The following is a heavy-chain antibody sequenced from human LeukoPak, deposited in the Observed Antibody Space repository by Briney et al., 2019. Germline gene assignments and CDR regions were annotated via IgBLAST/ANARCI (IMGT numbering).Heavy chain of an antibody. J-gene: IGHJ5*02. D-gene: IGHD3-10*01. Sequence: GASVKVSCKASGGAFSSYATTWVRQAPGKGLEWMGGFDPEDGETIYAQKFQGRVTMTEDTSTDTAYMELSSLRSEDTAVYYCATNLPYGSGSYFWFDPWGQGTLVTVSS. CDR2: FDPEDGET. V-gene: IGHV1-24*01. CDR3: ATNLPYGSGSYFWFDP. CDR1: GGAFSSYA.